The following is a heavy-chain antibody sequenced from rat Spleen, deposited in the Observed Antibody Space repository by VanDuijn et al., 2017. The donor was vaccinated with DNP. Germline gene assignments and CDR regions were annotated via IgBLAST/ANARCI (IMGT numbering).Heavy chain of an antibody. Sequence: EVQLVESGGGFVQPGRSMKLSCAASGFTFSDYYMAWVRQAPKKGLEWVATISYNGGTPYYRDSVKGRFTISRDNAQSTLYLQMDSLRSEDTATYYCARHRTISPYYYDMDAWGQGASVTVSS. CDR3: ARHRTISPYYYDMDA. CDR2: ISYNGGTP. J-gene: IGHJ4*01. V-gene: IGHV5-7*01. CDR1: GFTFSDYY.